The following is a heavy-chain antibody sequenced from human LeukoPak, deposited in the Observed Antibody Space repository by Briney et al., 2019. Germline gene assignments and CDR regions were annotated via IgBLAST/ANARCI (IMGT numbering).Heavy chain of an antibody. V-gene: IGHV4-61*01. CDR2: IYYSGST. CDR3: VRLGSTSPGNWYKLFDQ. D-gene: IGHD2-2*01. Sequence: PSETLSLTCTVSGGSVSSGSYYWNWIRQPPGKGLEWIGYIYYSGSTNYNPSLKSRVTISVDTSKNQFSLKPSSVTAADTALYYCVRLGSTSPGNWYKLFDQWGQGTLVTVSS. CDR1: GGSVSSGSYY. J-gene: IGHJ4*02.